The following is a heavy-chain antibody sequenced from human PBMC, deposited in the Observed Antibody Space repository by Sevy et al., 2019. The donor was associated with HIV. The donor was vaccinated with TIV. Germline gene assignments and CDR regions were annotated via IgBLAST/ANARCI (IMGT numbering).Heavy chain of an antibody. J-gene: IGHJ5*02. V-gene: IGHV1-2*06. CDR3: AGQSLGWYNWFDP. CDR2: VTPTNGAT. D-gene: IGHD6-19*01. Sequence: ASVKVSCKASGYNFYIHWVRQAPGQGLQWMGRVTPTNGATDYAQKFQGRVAMTMGTSITTAYMELSGLKSDDTAIYYCAGQSLGWYNWFDPWGQGTLVTVSS. CDR1: GYNFY.